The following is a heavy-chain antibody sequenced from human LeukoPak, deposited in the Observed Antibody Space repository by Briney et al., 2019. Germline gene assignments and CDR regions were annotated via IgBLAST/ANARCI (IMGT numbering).Heavy chain of an antibody. Sequence: GASVKVSCKASGGTFSSYAISWVRQAPGQGLEWMGGIIPIFGTANYAQKFQGRVTITTDESTSTAYMELSSLRSEDTAVYYCGRDLVAAAATANGAFDIWGQGTMVTVSS. CDR1: GGTFSSYA. D-gene: IGHD6-13*01. CDR3: GRDLVAAAATANGAFDI. CDR2: IIPIFGTA. V-gene: IGHV1-69*05. J-gene: IGHJ3*02.